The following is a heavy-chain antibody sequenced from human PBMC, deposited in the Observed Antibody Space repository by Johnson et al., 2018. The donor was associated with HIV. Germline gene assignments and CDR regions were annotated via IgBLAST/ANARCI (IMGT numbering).Heavy chain of an antibody. CDR1: GFTFSSYG. CDR2: IWYDGSNK. J-gene: IGHJ3*02. V-gene: IGHV3-33*01. D-gene: IGHD6-6*01. CDR3: ATLEYSSSPGGYGAFDI. Sequence: QMQLVESGGGVVQPGRSLRLSCAASGFTFSSYGMHWVRQAPGKGLEWVAVIWYDGSNKYYGDSVKGRFTISRDNFKNTLYLQMNSLRAEDTAVYYCATLEYSSSPGGYGAFDIWGQGTMVT.